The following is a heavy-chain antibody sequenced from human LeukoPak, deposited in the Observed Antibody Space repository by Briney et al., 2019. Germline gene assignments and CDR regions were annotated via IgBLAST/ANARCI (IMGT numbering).Heavy chain of an antibody. D-gene: IGHD6-6*01. V-gene: IGHV3-23*01. CDR2: ISGSGGST. Sequence: GGSLRLSCAASGFTFSSYAMSWVRQAPGKGLEWVSAISGSGGSTYYADSVKGRFTISRDNSKNTLYLQMNSLRAEDTAVYYCAKDGYSSSSVYYYYGMDVWGQGTTVTVSS. J-gene: IGHJ6*02. CDR3: AKDGYSSSSVYYYYGMDV. CDR1: GFTFSSYA.